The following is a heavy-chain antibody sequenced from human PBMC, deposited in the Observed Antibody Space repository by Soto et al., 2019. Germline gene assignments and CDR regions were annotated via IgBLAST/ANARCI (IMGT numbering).Heavy chain of an antibody. D-gene: IGHD3-22*01. J-gene: IGHJ5*02. CDR1: GYTFTGYY. CDR2: INPNSGGT. Sequence: ASVKVSCKASGYTFTGYYMHWVRQAPGQGLEWMGWINPNSGGTNYAQKFQGWVTITRDTSASTAYMELSSLRSEDTAVYYCAREAIGLNWFDPWGQGTLVTVSS. CDR3: AREAIGLNWFDP. V-gene: IGHV1-2*04.